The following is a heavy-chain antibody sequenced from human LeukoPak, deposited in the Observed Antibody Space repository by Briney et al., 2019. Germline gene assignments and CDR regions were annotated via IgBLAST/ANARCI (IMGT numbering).Heavy chain of an antibody. CDR2: IKPDGSEE. V-gene: IGHV3-7*01. J-gene: IGHJ6*02. CDR3: ARDKAGGYGDYYYGMDV. D-gene: IGHD5-12*01. CDR1: GFTFSSSW. Sequence: QPGGSLRLSCAASGFTFSSSWMSWVRQAPEKGLEWVANIKPDGSEEHSVDSVKGRFTISRDNAKNSLYLQMNSLRAEDTAVYYCARDKAGGYGDYYYGMDVWGQGTTVTVSS.